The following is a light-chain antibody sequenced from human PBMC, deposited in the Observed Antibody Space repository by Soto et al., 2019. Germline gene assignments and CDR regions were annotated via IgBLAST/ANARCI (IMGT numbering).Light chain of an antibody. CDR3: QQYDRSPWT. CDR2: ATS. J-gene: IGKJ1*01. CDR1: QSVNSNF. Sequence: EIVLTQSPGTLSLSPGERATLSCRASQSVNSNFLAWFQQKPGQAPRLLIYATSSRATDIPDRFSGSGSGTDCTLTISRLEPEDFAVYYCQQYDRSPWTFGQGTKVEIK. V-gene: IGKV3-20*01.